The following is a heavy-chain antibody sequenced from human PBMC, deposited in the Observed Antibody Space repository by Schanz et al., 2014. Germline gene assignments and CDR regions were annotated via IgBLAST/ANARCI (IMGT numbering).Heavy chain of an antibody. V-gene: IGHV1-46*01. Sequence: QVQLVQSGAEMKKPGASVKVSCKASGYTFTSYSMHWVRQAPGQGLEWMGMINPSGGSTTYAQKFQGRVTMTRDTSTSTVYMELRNLRSDDTAVYYCARAKRFGDMDVWGQGTTVTVSS. J-gene: IGHJ6*02. CDR1: GYTFTSYS. D-gene: IGHD3-10*01. CDR2: INPSGGST. CDR3: ARAKRFGDMDV.